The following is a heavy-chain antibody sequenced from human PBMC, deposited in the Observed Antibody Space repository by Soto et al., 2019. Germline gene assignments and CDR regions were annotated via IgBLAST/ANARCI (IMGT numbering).Heavy chain of an antibody. CDR2: IYYSGST. D-gene: IGHD1-26*01. Sequence: QVQLQESGPGLVKPSETLSLTCTVSGGSISNYYWSWIRQPPGKRLEWIGYIYYSGSTTYNPSLKSRVTISVDTSKNQFSLNLGSVIAADTAVYYCARQAWEIATYYFDYWGQGNLVTVSS. CDR1: GGSISNYY. J-gene: IGHJ4*02. CDR3: ARQAWEIATYYFDY. V-gene: IGHV4-59*08.